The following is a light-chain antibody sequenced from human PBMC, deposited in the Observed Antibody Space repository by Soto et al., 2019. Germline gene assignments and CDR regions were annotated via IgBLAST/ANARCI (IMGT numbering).Light chain of an antibody. CDR1: GSNIGAGYD. V-gene: IGLV1-40*01. CDR3: LSYDNSLSGVL. CDR2: ANT. Sequence: QLVLTQPPSVSGAPGQRVSISCTGSGSNIGAGYDVHWYRHLPGTAPKLLIYANTNRPSGVPDRFSGSKSATSASLAITGLQAEDEADYYCLSYDNSLSGVLFGGGTKLTVL. J-gene: IGLJ2*01.